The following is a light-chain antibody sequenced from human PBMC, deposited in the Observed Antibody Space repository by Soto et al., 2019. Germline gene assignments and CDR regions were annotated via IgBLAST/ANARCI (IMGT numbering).Light chain of an antibody. V-gene: IGLV1-51*01. CDR2: DNN. Sequence: QSALTQPPSVSAAPGQKVTSSCSGSSSNIGNNYVSWYQQLPGTAPKLLIYDNNKRPSGIPDRFSGSKSGTSATLGITGLQTGDEADYYCGTWDSSLSVGLFGGGTKLTVL. CDR1: SSNIGNNY. CDR3: GTWDSSLSVGL. J-gene: IGLJ2*01.